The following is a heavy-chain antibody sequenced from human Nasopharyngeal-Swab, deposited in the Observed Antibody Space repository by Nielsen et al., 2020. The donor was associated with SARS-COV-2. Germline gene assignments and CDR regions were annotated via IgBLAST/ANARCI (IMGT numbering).Heavy chain of an antibody. Sequence: GGALRLSCAASGFTFSDSAINWVRQASGKGLEWVGRVRSQGNNYATAYSASVKGRFIIFRDDPTNTAYLQMNSLKTEDTAMYYCTRCGGGCYSGRDYWGQGTLVTVSS. CDR2: VRSQGNNYAT. CDR3: TRCGGGCYSGRDY. D-gene: IGHD2-15*01. V-gene: IGHV3-73*01. CDR1: GFTFSDSA. J-gene: IGHJ4*02.